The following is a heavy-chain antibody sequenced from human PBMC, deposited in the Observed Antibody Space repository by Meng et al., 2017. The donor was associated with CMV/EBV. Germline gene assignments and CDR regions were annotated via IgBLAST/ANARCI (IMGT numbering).Heavy chain of an antibody. CDR1: GFTFSSYA. CDR3: ARDSVAGLYCSSTSCYRSAYYYYGMDV. CDR2: ISYDGSNK. J-gene: IGHJ6*02. Sequence: GESLKISCAASGFTFSSYAMHWVRQAPGKGLEWVAVISYDGSNKYYADSVKGRFTISRDNSKNTLYLQMNSLRAEDTAVYYCARDSVAGLYCSSTSCYRSAYYYYGMDVWGQGTTVTVS. D-gene: IGHD2-2*02. V-gene: IGHV3-30*04.